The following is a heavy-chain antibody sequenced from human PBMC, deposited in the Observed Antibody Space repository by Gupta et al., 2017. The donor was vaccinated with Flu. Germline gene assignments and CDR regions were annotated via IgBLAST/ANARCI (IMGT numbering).Heavy chain of an antibody. J-gene: IGHJ4*02. D-gene: IGHD6-6*01. CDR2: IYPGDSDT. CDR3: ARRLIAAVGGVFDY. Sequence: QMPGKGLEWMGIIYPGDSDTRYSPSFQGQVTISADKSISTAYLQWSSLKASDTAMYYCARRLIAAVGGVFDYWGQGTLVTVSS. V-gene: IGHV5-51*01.